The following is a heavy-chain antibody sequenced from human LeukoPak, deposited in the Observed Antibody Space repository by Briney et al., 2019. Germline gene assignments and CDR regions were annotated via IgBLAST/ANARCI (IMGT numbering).Heavy chain of an antibody. Sequence: SETLSLTCAVSGGSFSGYYWSWIRQPPGKGLEWIGEINYSGSTNYNPSLKSQVTISLDTSKNQLSLKLSSVTAADTAVYYCARGHSILSSTTCCYDAFDVWGQGTMVTVSA. J-gene: IGHJ3*01. V-gene: IGHV4-34*01. CDR1: GGSFSGYY. D-gene: IGHD2-2*01. CDR3: ARGHSILSSTTCCYDAFDV. CDR2: INYSGST.